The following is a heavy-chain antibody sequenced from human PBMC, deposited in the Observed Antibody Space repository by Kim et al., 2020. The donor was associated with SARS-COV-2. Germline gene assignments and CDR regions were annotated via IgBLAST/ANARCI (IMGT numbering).Heavy chain of an antibody. D-gene: IGHD1-20*01. CDR3: ARTGITGTPGEFDY. V-gene: IGHV1-18*01. Sequence: AQKLQGRVTMTTDTSTSTAYMELRSLRSDDTAVYYCARTGITGTPGEFDYWGQGTLVTVSS. J-gene: IGHJ4*02.